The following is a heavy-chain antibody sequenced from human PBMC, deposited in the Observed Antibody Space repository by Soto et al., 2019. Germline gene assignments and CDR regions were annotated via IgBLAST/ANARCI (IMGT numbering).Heavy chain of an antibody. CDR1: GYSFKSYL. Sequence: PGVSLQISCNGSGYSFKSYLIAWVRQMPGKGLEWMGISYPGDSDTRYSPSFQGQVTISADKSISTAYLQWSSLKASDTAMYYCARQGLDIVVAVYDAFDIWGQGTMVTVSS. J-gene: IGHJ3*02. CDR2: SYPGDSDT. D-gene: IGHD6-19*01. CDR3: ARQGLDIVVAVYDAFDI. V-gene: IGHV5-51*01.